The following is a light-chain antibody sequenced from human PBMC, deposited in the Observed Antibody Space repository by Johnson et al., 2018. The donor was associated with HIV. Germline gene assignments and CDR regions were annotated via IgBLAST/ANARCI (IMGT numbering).Light chain of an antibody. CDR3: GTWDSRLSAYV. V-gene: IGLV1-51*01. CDR1: NSDIGNNY. J-gene: IGLJ1*01. CDR2: DNN. Sequence: QSMLTQPPSVSAAPGQKVTISCSGSNSDIGNNYVSWYQQLPETVPKLLIYDNNKRPSGICDRFSGSKSGTSATLGITGLETGDEADYYCGTWDSRLSAYVFGTGTKVTVL.